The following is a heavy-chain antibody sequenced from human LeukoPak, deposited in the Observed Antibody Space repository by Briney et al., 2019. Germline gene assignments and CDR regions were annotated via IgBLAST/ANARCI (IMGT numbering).Heavy chain of an antibody. D-gene: IGHD4-17*01. Sequence: ASVKVSCXASGYTFTGYYMNWVRQAPGQGLEWLGRINPNTGGTNFAQSFQGRVTMTRDTSITTAYMELSRLRSDDTAVYYCARDVHGDYGSGWFDPWGQGTLVTVSS. CDR1: GYTFTGYY. J-gene: IGHJ5*02. CDR2: INPNTGGT. V-gene: IGHV1-2*06. CDR3: ARDVHGDYGSGWFDP.